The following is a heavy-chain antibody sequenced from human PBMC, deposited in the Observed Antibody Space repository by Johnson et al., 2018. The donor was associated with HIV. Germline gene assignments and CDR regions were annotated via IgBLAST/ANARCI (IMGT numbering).Heavy chain of an antibody. CDR2: ISWNSGSI. J-gene: IGHJ3*02. CDR1: GFTVSSNY. V-gene: IGHV3-53*01. CDR3: ARDSISCYSCAFDM. Sequence: VQLVESGGGLIQPGGSLRLSCAASGFTVSSNYMSWVRQAPGKGLEWVSVISWNSGSIGYADSVKGRFTVSRDNPKNSLSLQMNSLRAEDTAVYFCARDSISCYSCAFDMWGQGTMVTVSS. D-gene: IGHD2-2*01.